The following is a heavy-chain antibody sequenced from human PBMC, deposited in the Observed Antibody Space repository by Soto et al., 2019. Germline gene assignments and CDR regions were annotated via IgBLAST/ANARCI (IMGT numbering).Heavy chain of an antibody. CDR2: IHWDVDK. Sequence: QITLKESGRTLVKPTQNLTLTCTFSAFSLSTSGVGGGWIRQPPGMAPEWLALIHWDVDKRCRPSLKSRLTITKDTSNNQVVLTMPNMDSVDTATYYSEHNGDRSGWSISPCKNPCQYGVEGTLVTVSS. J-gene: IGHJ4*02. D-gene: IGHD6-19*01. V-gene: IGHV2-5*02. CDR3: EHNGDRSGWSISPCKNPCQY. CDR1: AFSLSTSGVG.